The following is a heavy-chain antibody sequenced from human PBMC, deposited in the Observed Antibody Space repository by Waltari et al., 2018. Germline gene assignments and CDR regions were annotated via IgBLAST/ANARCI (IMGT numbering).Heavy chain of an antibody. Sequence: QVQLQESGPGMVQPSQTLSLTCPVSAGSITRGHYYWRWIAQPHGEGGEWIWYIYYRGSTYYNPSLKSLVTRAVYTCKNQFSLKLSSVTAADTAGYYCARASSITIFGVVIISYGMDVWCQGTTVTVSS. CDR3: ARASSITIFGVVIISYGMDV. CDR1: AGSITRGHYY. V-gene: IGHV4-30-4*08. CDR2: IYYRGST. D-gene: IGHD3-3*01. J-gene: IGHJ6*02.